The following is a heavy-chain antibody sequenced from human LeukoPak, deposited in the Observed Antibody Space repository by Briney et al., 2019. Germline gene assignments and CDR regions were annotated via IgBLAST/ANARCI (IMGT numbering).Heavy chain of an antibody. Sequence: ASVKVSCKASGYTFTSYDINWVRQATGQGLEWMGWMNPNSGNTGYAQKFQGRVTMTRNTSISTAYMELSSLRSEDTAVYYCAGGGIAAAGTDFDYWGQGTLVTVSS. V-gene: IGHV1-8*01. D-gene: IGHD6-13*01. CDR3: AGGGIAAAGTDFDY. J-gene: IGHJ4*02. CDR1: GYTFTSYD. CDR2: MNPNSGNT.